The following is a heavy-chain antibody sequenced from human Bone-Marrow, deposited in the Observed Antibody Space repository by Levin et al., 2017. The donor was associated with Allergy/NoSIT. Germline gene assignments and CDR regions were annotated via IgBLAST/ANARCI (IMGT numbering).Heavy chain of an antibody. D-gene: IGHD3-22*01. V-gene: IGHV3-74*01. J-gene: IGHJ3*02. CDR1: GFTFSSYW. CDR3: ARARYYDSSGTRDAFDS. CDR2: INSDGCST. Sequence: GGSLRLSCAASGFTFSSYWMHWVRQAPGKGLVWVSRINSDGCSTSYADSVKGRFTISRDNAKNTLYLQMNSLRAEDTAVYYCARARYYDSSGTRDAFDSWGQGTMVTVSS.